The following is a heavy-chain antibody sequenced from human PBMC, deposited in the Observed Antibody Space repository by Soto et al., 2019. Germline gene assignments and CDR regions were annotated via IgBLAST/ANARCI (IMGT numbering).Heavy chain of an antibody. CDR2: ISYDGSNK. D-gene: IGHD2-2*01. CDR3: ARGGTRAGLHYYYYYGMAV. Sequence: QVQLVESGGGVVQPGRSLRLSCAASGFTFSSYAMHWVRQAPGKGLEWVAVISYDGSNKYYADSVKGRFTISRDKSKNTPYLQLNSLRAEDTAVYYCARGGTRAGLHYYYYYGMAVWGQGTTVTVSS. J-gene: IGHJ6*02. V-gene: IGHV3-30-3*01. CDR1: GFTFSSYA.